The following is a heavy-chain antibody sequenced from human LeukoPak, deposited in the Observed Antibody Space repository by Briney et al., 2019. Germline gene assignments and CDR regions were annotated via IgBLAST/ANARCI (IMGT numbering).Heavy chain of an antibody. CDR1: GFTVSNYW. Sequence: PGGSLRLSCAASGFTVSNYWMSWVRQAPGKGLEWVSGISSSGGSTYFADSVKGRFTISRDNSKNTLYLQMNSLRAEDTAAYYCAKSARFGAWTTDYFDYWGQGILVTVSS. CDR3: AKSARFGAWTTDYFDY. J-gene: IGHJ4*02. V-gene: IGHV3-23*01. CDR2: ISSSGGST. D-gene: IGHD3-10*01.